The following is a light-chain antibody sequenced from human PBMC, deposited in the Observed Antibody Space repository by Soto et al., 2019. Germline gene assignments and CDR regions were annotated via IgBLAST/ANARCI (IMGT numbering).Light chain of an antibody. J-gene: IGKJ1*01. CDR3: MKALPQWT. CDR1: QSLLHSNGYNY. Sequence: DIVMTQSPLSLPVTPGEPASISCRSSQSLLHSNGYNYXDXXLQKPVXSPQLLIYLGSNRASGVPDRFSGSGSGTDFTLKISRVEAEDVGVYYCMKALPQWTFGQGTKVDTK. CDR2: LGS. V-gene: IGKV2-28*01.